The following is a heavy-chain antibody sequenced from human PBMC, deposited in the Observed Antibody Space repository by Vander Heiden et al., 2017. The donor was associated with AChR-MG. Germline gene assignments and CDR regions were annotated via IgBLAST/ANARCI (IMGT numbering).Heavy chain of an antibody. V-gene: IGHV4-39*01. CDR3: ARHADTLCSSSIPCGFDP. J-gene: IGHJ5*02. D-gene: IGHD2-2*01. CDR2: IHHSGKT. CDR1: GGSITSSPYY. Sequence: QLQLQESGPGLVKPSETLSLTCTVSGGSITSSPYYWDWIRQPPGKGLEWIVSIHHSGKTYHNPSLQSRVTISVDTYKNQLSLRLSSVTAADTAVYYCARHADTLCSSSIPCGFDPWGQGTLVTVSS.